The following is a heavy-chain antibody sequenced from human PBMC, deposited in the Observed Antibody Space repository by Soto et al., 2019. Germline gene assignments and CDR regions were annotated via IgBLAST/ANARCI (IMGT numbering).Heavy chain of an antibody. J-gene: IGHJ6*02. D-gene: IGHD3-22*01. V-gene: IGHV1-69*13. CDR2: IIPIFGTA. Sequence: SVKVSCKASGGTFSSYAISWVRQAPGQGLEWMGGIIPIFGTANYAQKFQGRVTITADESTSTAYMELSSLRSEDTAVYYCAREYYDSSGYWGLHGMDVWGQGTTVTVSS. CDR1: GGTFSSYA. CDR3: AREYYDSSGYWGLHGMDV.